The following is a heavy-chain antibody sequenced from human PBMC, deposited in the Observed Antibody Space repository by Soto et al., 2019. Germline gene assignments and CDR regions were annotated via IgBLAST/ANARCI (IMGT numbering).Heavy chain of an antibody. Sequence: ASVKVSCKASGYTFTGYYMHWVRQAPGQGLEWMGWINPNSGGTNYAQKFQGRVTMTRDTSITTAYMELSRPRSDDTAVYYCARVITTAGYGMDVWGQATTVTVSS. V-gene: IGHV1-2*02. J-gene: IGHJ6*02. CDR3: ARVITTAGYGMDV. D-gene: IGHD1-1*01. CDR1: GYTFTGYY. CDR2: INPNSGGT.